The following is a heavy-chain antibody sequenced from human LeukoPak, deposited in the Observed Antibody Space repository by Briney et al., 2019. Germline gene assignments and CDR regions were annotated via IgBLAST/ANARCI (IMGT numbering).Heavy chain of an antibody. Sequence: GGSLRLSCAASGFTFDDYAMHWVRQAPGKGLEWVSLISGDGGSTYYADSVKGRFTISRDNSKNSLYLQMNSLRTEDTALYYCAKPTWGYSYGFIDYWGQGTLVTVSS. J-gene: IGHJ4*02. CDR2: ISGDGGST. D-gene: IGHD5-18*01. V-gene: IGHV3-43*02. CDR1: GFTFDDYA. CDR3: AKPTWGYSYGFIDY.